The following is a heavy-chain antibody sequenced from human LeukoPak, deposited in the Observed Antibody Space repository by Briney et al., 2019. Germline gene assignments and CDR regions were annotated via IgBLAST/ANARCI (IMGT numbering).Heavy chain of an antibody. CDR1: GLTFGDYA. D-gene: IGHD4-4*01. Sequence: GGSLRLSCTVSGLTFGDYAMSWVRQAPGKGLEWVSHIISSAASTDYADSVKGRFTISSDNSKNTLYLQMTSLRAEDTAVYYCAKSAPSKYWGQGALVTVSS. J-gene: IGHJ4*02. CDR2: IISSAAST. CDR3: AKSAPSKY. V-gene: IGHV3-23*01.